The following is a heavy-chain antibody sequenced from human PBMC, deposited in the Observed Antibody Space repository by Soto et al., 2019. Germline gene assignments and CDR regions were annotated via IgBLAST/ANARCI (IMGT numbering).Heavy chain of an antibody. CDR3: ARVIYYCSGGSCSPYYGMDV. Sequence: QVQLVQSGAEVKKPGSSVKVSCKASGGTFSSYAISWVRQAPGQGLEWMGGIIPIFGTANYAQKFQGRVPITADESTSTADMELSSLRSEDTAVYYCARVIYYCSGGSCSPYYGMDVWGQGTTVTVSS. D-gene: IGHD2-15*01. J-gene: IGHJ6*02. CDR1: GGTFSSYA. CDR2: IIPIFGTA. V-gene: IGHV1-69*12.